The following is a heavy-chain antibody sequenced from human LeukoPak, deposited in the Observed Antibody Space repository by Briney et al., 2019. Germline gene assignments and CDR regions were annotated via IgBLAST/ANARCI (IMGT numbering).Heavy chain of an antibody. Sequence: GGSLRLSCAASGFTFSSYGMHWVRQAPGKGLEWVAVISYDGSNKYYADSVKGRFTISRDNSKNTLYLQMNSLRAEDTAVYYCASPLRGYCSSTSCYSIWGEVTLVTVSS. V-gene: IGHV3-30*03. CDR1: GFTFSSYG. J-gene: IGHJ4*02. CDR2: ISYDGSNK. CDR3: ASPLRGYCSSTSCYSI. D-gene: IGHD2-2*01.